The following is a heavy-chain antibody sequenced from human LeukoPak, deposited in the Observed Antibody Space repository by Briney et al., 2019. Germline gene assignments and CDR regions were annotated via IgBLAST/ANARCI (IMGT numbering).Heavy chain of an antibody. CDR1: GFTFSSYG. CDR3: ARVPSWKGYMDV. J-gene: IGHJ6*03. CDR2: IRHDGSNK. D-gene: IGHD1-1*01. Sequence: GGSLRLSCAASGFTFSSYGMHWVRQAPGKGLEWVAFIRHDGSNKYYADSVKGRFTISRDSSKNTLYLQMNSLRPEDTALYYCARVPSWKGYMDVWGKGTTVTVSS. V-gene: IGHV3-30*02.